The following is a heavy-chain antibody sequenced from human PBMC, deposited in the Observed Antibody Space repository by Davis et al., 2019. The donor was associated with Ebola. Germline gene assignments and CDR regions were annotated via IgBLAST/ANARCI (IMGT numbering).Heavy chain of an antibody. CDR3: ARVGVDIVATIYYYYYGMDV. J-gene: IGHJ6*02. CDR1: GGSFSGYY. V-gene: IGHV4-34*01. CDR2: INHSGNT. D-gene: IGHD5-12*01. Sequence: MPSETLSLTCAVYGGSFSGYYWSWIRQPPGKGLEWIGEINHSGNTNYNPSLKSRVTISVDTSKNQFSLKLSSVTAADTAVYYCARVGVDIVATIYYYYYGMDVWGQGTTVTVSS.